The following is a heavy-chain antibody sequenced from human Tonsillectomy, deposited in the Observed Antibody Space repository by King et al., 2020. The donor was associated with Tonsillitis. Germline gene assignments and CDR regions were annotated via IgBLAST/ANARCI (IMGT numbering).Heavy chain of an antibody. CDR1: GFTLSNAW. CDR2: IKSKTDGGRT. Sequence: QLVESGGGLVKPGGSLRLSCAASGFTLSNAWMSWVRQAPGKGLEWVGRIKSKTDGGRTDYAAPVKGRFTISRDDSKNTLYLQMNSLKTEDTAVYYCTTYSGSSGGAFDIWGQGTMVTVSS. CDR3: TTYSGSSGGAFDI. J-gene: IGHJ3*02. D-gene: IGHD1-26*01. V-gene: IGHV3-15*01.